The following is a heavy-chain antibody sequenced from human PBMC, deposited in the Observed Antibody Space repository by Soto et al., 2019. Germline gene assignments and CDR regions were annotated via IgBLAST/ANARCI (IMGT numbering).Heavy chain of an antibody. CDR2: ISYDGSNK. V-gene: IGHV3-30*18. D-gene: IGHD3-22*01. CDR1: GFAFSSYG. Sequence: GGSLRLSCAASGFAFSSYGMHWVRQAPGKGLEWVAVISYDGSNKYYADSVKGRFTISRDNSKNTLYLQMNSLRAEDTAVYYCAKDGYYYDSSGYFDYWGQGTLVTVSS. CDR3: AKDGYYYDSSGYFDY. J-gene: IGHJ4*02.